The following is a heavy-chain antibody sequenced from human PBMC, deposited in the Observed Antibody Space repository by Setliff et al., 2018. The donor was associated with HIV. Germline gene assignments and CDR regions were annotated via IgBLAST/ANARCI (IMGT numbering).Heavy chain of an antibody. CDR3: ARDSAIVTTIIDHYYGMDV. V-gene: IGHV1-3*01. J-gene: IGHJ6*02. CDR2: INAGNGNT. D-gene: IGHD5-12*01. CDR1: GYTFTDYA. Sequence: GASVKVSCKASGYTFTDYAIYWMGQAPGQRLEWLGWINAGNGNTEYSQNFQGRVTISRDTSASTAYMELSSLRPEDTAVYYCARDSAIVTTIIDHYYGMDVWGQGTTVTVSS.